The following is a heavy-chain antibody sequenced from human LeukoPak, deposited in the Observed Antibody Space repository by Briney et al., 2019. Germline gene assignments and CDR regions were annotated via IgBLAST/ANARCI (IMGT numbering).Heavy chain of an antibody. CDR2: VRPGDGPT. V-gene: IGHV3-23*01. J-gene: IGHJ4*02. CDR3: AKAWFYDSSGKDY. D-gene: IGHD3-22*01. Sequence: GGCLTLSCAASGFSSSIHGMGWVRRAPGKGLEWVSHVRPGDGPTTYADSVKGRFTISRDNSKNTLYLQMDSLRAEDTAVYYCAKAWFYDSSGKDYWGQGTLVTVSS. CDR1: GFSSSIHG.